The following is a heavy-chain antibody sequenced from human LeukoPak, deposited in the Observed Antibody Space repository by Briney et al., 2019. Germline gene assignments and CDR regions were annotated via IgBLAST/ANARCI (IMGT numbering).Heavy chain of an antibody. Sequence: GGSLRLSCAASGFTFSSYSMNWVRQAPGKGLEWVSSITSSNYIYYADSVKGRFTISRDNAKNSLYLQMNSLRAEDTAVYYCARDVQIWSQGTLVTVSS. CDR3: ARDVQI. CDR2: ITSSNYI. V-gene: IGHV3-21*01. CDR1: GFTFSSYS. J-gene: IGHJ4*02.